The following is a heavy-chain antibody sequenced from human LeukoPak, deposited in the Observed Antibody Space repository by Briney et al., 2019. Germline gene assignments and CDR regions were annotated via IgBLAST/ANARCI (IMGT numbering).Heavy chain of an antibody. CDR3: AKDSNWGWDY. J-gene: IGHJ4*02. CDR2: ISSSGSTI. Sequence: GGSLRLSCAASGFTFSSYEMNWVRQAPGKGLGWVSYISSSGSTIYYADSVKGRFTISRDNAENSLYLQMNSLRAEDTAVYYCAKDSNWGWDYWGQGTPVTVSS. CDR1: GFTFSSYE. V-gene: IGHV3-48*03. D-gene: IGHD7-27*01.